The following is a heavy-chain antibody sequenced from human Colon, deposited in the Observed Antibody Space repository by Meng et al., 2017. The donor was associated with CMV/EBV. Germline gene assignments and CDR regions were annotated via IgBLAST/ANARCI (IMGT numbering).Heavy chain of an antibody. J-gene: IGHJ4*02. CDR2: IYYTGGT. Sequence: QVQPQESGPRLVTPSETLSLTCTVSGGSISSPSYYWAWVRQPPGKGLEWIGSIYYTGGTFYSPSLKSRVTISIDTSKNHFSLKLNSVTAADTAMYYCTRETGGSSLAYWGQGSLVTVSS. V-gene: IGHV4-39*02. D-gene: IGHD6-13*01. CDR1: GGSISSPSYY. CDR3: TRETGGSSLAY.